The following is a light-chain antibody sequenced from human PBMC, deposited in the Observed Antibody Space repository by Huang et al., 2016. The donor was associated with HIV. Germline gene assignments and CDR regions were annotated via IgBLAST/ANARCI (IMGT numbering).Light chain of an antibody. CDR2: AAS. CDR3: QQSFSTRT. CDR1: QSISTY. J-gene: IGKJ1*01. V-gene: IGKV1-39*01. Sequence: DIQMTQSPSSLSASVGDRITITCRAGQSISTYLNWYQQKPGKAPAPLIYAASTLQTAVPSRFRGSGSETLFTLTISSLQPDVFATYHCQQSFSTRTFGQGTKVEIK.